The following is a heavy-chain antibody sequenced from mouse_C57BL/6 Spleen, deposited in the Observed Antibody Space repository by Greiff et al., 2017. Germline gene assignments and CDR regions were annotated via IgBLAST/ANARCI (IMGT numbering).Heavy chain of an antibody. CDR1: GFTFSDYG. CDR3: ARYGSSYVTFVY. CDR2: ISNLAYSI. D-gene: IGHD1-1*01. V-gene: IGHV5-15*01. J-gene: IGHJ2*01. Sequence: EVKVVESGGGLVQPGGSLKLSCAASGFTFSDYGMAWVRQAPRKGPEWVAFISNLAYSIYYADTVTGRFTISRENAKNTLYPERSSLRSEDTAMYYCARYGSSYVTFVYWGQGTTLTVSS.